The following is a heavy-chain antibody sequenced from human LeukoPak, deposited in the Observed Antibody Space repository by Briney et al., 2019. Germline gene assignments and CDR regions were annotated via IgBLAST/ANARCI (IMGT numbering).Heavy chain of an antibody. J-gene: IGHJ4*02. CDR1: GFTFDDYA. CDR3: AKDMGGYSYGYDY. D-gene: IGHD5-18*01. Sequence: GRSLRLSCAASGFTFDDYAMHWVRQAPGKGLEWVSGISWNSGSIDYADSAKGRFTISRDNAKNSLYLQMNSLRAEDTALYYCAKDMGGYSYGYDYWGQGTLVTVSS. CDR2: ISWNSGSI. V-gene: IGHV3-9*01.